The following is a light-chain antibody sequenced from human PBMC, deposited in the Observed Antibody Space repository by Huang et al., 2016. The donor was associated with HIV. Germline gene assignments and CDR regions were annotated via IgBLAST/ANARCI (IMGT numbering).Light chain of an antibody. CDR1: QSLIYSDGNTY. CDR2: KVY. V-gene: IGKV2-30*01. J-gene: IGKJ5*01. CDR3: MQGTHWPPIT. Sequence: DVVLTQSQLSLPVTLGQPASISCSSSQSLIYSDGNTYLNWFQQRPGQSPRRLIYKVYNRDSGVPDRVSGSGSGSDVTLKISKVEAEDVAVYYCMQGTHWPPITFGQGTRLEIK.